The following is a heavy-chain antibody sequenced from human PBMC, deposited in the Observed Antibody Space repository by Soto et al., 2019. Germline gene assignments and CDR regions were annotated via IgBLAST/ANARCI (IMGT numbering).Heavy chain of an antibody. CDR2: IIPIFGTA. D-gene: IGHD4-17*01. CDR1: GGTFSSYA. J-gene: IGHJ4*02. Sequence: QVQLVQSGAEVKKPGSSVKVSCKASGGTFSSYAISWVRQAPGQGLEWMGGIIPIFGTANYAQKFQGRVTITADESTSTAYMVLSSLRSEDTDVYYCARRLQDYGDYDVSFDYWGQGTLVTVSS. V-gene: IGHV1-69*01. CDR3: ARRLQDYGDYDVSFDY.